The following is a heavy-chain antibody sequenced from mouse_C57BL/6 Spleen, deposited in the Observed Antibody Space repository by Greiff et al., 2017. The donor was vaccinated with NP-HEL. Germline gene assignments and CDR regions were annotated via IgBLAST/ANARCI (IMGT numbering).Heavy chain of an antibody. V-gene: IGHV1-64*01. CDR1: GYTFTSYW. Sequence: QVQLQQSGAELVKPGASVKLSCKASGYTFTSYWMHWVKQRPGQGLEWIGMIHPNSGSTNYNEKFKSKATLTVDKSSSTAYMQLSSLTSEDSAVYYCARERGDLLLRYSSWFAYWGQGTLVTVS. J-gene: IGHJ3*01. D-gene: IGHD1-1*01. CDR2: IHPNSGST. CDR3: ARERGDLLLRYSSWFAY.